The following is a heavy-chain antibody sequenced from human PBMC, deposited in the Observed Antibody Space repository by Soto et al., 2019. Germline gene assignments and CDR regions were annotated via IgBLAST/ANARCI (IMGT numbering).Heavy chain of an antibody. CDR1: GYTFTSYG. CDR2: ISAYNGNT. D-gene: IGHD1-26*01. V-gene: IGHV1-18*01. CDR3: ARGPAGWELLKHFDY. Sequence: QVPLVQSGAEVKKPGASVKVSCKASGYTFTSYGISWVRQAPGQGLEWMGWISAYNGNTNYAQKLQGRVTMTTDTATSTAYMELRSLRSDDTAVYYCARGPAGWELLKHFDYWGQGTLVTVSS. J-gene: IGHJ4*02.